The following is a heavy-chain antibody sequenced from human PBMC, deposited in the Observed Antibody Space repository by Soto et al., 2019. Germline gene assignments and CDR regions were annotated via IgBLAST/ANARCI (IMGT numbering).Heavy chain of an antibody. CDR3: ARVAAVVRGVKHIDV. CDR2: TRNKADGYTR. CDR1: GFTFSDHY. D-gene: IGHD3-10*01. V-gene: IGHV3-72*01. Sequence: GGSLRLSCAASGFTFSDHYMDWVRQAPGKGLEWVGRTRNKADGYTREYAAFVKGRFTISRDDSENSLYLQINSLKTEDTALYYCARVAAVVRGVKHIDVWGQGTTVTVSS. J-gene: IGHJ6*02.